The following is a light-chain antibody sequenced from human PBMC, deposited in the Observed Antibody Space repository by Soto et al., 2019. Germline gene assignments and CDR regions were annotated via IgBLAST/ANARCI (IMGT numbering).Light chain of an antibody. CDR3: AAWNDSLTALYV. CDR1: SSNIGSGT. V-gene: IGLV1-44*01. J-gene: IGLJ1*01. Sequence: QSVLTQPPSVSGTPGQRVTISCSGRSSNIGSGTVNWYQQLPGTAPKLLIYNNNQRPSGVPDRFSGSKSGTSGSLAISGLQSEDEADYYCAAWNDSLTALYVFGTGTKVTV. CDR2: NNN.